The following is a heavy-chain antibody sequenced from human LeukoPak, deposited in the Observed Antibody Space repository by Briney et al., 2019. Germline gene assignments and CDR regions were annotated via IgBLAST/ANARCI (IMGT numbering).Heavy chain of an antibody. CDR1: GYTFTSYY. V-gene: IGHV1-46*01. CDR2: INPSGGST. D-gene: IGHD4-17*01. CDR3: ARANTVTKSFDY. Sequence: ASVKVSCKASGYTFTSYYMHWVRQAPGQGLGWMGIINPSGGSTSYAQKFQGRVTMTRDMSTSTVYMELSSLRSEDTAVYYCARANTVTKSFDYWGQGTLVTVSS. J-gene: IGHJ4*02.